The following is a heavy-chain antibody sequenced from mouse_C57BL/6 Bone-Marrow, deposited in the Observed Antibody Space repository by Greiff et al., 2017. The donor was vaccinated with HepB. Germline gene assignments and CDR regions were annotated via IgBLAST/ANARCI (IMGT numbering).Heavy chain of an antibody. V-gene: IGHV14-3*01. CDR2: IDPANGNT. CDR1: GFNIKNTY. CDR3: ASIYYEYLYAMDY. J-gene: IGHJ4*01. Sequence: VQLKESVAELVRPGASVKLSCTASGFNIKNTYMHWVKQRPEQGLEWIGRIDPANGNTKYAPKFQGKATITADTSSNTAYLQLSSLTSEDTAIYYGASIYYEYLYAMDYWGQGTSVTVSS. D-gene: IGHD2-4*01.